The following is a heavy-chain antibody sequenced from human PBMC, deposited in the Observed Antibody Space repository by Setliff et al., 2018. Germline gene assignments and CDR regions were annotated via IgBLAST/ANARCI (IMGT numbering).Heavy chain of an antibody. V-gene: IGHV4-59*08. CDR1: GGSFTPYY. Sequence: SETLSLTCTVSGGSFTPYYWSWIRQPPGKGLEWIGYVYYSGTANYHPSLKSRVTISLDTSNNQFSLSLSSVTAADTAVYYCARMSGFQYMDVWGKGTTVTVSS. CDR3: ARMSGFQYMDV. D-gene: IGHD3-3*01. J-gene: IGHJ6*03. CDR2: VYYSGTA.